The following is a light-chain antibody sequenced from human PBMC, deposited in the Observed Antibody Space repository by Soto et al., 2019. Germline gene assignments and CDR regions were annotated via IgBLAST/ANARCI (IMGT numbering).Light chain of an antibody. CDR2: SDT. CDR3: QVWDSGSAHVV. V-gene: IGLV3-21*04. J-gene: IGLJ2*01. Sequence: SSELTQPPSMSVAPGKTASISCGGNNIGSKGVHWYQQKPGQAPVLVIYSDTDLPPVIPERFSGSNSANLATLTISRVEAGDEADYYCQVWDSGSAHVVFGGGNQLTVL. CDR1: NIGSKG.